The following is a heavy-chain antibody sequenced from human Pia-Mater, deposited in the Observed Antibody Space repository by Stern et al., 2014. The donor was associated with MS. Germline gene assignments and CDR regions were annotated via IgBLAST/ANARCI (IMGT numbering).Heavy chain of an antibody. V-gene: IGHV4-39*01. J-gene: IGHJ3*02. CDR3: AQYYYDSSGYDAFDI. Sequence: QVQLQESGPGLVKPSETLSLTCTVSGGSISSSSYYWGWIRQPPGKGLEWIGSIYYSGSTYSNPSLKSRVTLSVDTSKTQFSLKRSSVTAADTAVYYCAQYYYDSSGYDAFDIWGQGTMVTVSS. D-gene: IGHD3-22*01. CDR2: IYYSGST. CDR1: GGSISSSSYY.